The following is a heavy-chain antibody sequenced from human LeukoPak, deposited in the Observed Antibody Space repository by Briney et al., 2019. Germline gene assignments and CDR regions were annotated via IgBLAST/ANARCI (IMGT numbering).Heavy chain of an antibody. D-gene: IGHD6-19*01. J-gene: IGHJ4*02. V-gene: IGHV3-66*01. CDR1: GFTVSSNY. CDR3: ARWRARRGWGAFDY. Sequence: GGSLRLSCAASGFTVSSNYMSWVRQAPGKGLEWVSIIYSGGSTYYADSVKGRFTISRDNSKNTLYLQMNSLRAEDTAVYYCARWRARRGWGAFDYWGQGTLVTVSS. CDR2: IYSGGST.